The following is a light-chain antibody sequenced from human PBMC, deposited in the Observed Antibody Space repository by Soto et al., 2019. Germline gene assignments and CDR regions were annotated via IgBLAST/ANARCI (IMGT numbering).Light chain of an antibody. CDR2: DAS. V-gene: IGKV3-20*01. CDR3: QQYGSSPRT. Sequence: EIVLTQSPGTLSLSPGERATLSCRASQSLSSSQLAWYQQKPGQAPRILIHDASSRATGISDRFTGSGSGTDFTLTITTLETEDFAVYYCQQYGSSPRTFGLGTKVDIK. J-gene: IGKJ1*01. CDR1: QSLSSSQ.